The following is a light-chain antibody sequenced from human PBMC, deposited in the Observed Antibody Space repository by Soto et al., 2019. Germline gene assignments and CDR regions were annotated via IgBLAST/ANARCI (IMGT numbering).Light chain of an antibody. V-gene: IGLV2-23*02. CDR3: CSFARSSTWI. CDR2: EVS. CDR1: NSDVGNYNH. J-gene: IGLJ2*01. Sequence: QSALTQPASVSGSPGQSITISCTGTNSDVGNYNHVSWYQQHPGKAPKLMIYEVSERPSGVSNRFSGSKSGNTAALTISGLQAEDEADYYCCSFARSSTWIFGGGTKLTVL.